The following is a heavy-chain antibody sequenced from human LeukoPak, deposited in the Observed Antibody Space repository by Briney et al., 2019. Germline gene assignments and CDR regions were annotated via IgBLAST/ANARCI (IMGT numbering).Heavy chain of an antibody. CDR2: IDPSDSYT. CDR1: GCSFTSYW. J-gene: IGHJ6*01. V-gene: IGHV5-10-1*01. Sequence: GESLKISCKGSGCSFTSYWISWVRRMPGKGLEWMGSIDPSDSYTNYSPSFQGHVTISADKSISTAYLQWGSLKASDTAMYYCATVDTAMVTRDSYYYGMDVWGKGTTVTVSS. D-gene: IGHD5-18*01. CDR3: ATVDTAMVTRDSYYYGMDV.